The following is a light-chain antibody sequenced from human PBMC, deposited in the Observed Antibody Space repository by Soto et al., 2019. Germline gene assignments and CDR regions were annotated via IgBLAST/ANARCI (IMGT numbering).Light chain of an antibody. CDR3: QQYYTTPQT. CDR1: KSVLYNANNKNY. J-gene: IGKJ2*01. V-gene: IGKV4-1*01. CDR2: WAS. Sequence: DIVMTQSPDSLAVSLGERATINCKSSKSVLYNANNKNYLAWYQQKPGQPPKLLIYWASIRESGVPDRFSGSESGTDFTLTISSLQAEDVAVYYCQQYYTTPQTFGQGTKLEIK.